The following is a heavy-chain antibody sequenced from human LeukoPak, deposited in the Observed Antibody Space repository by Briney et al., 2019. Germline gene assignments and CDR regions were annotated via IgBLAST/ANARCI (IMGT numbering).Heavy chain of an antibody. D-gene: IGHD5-12*01. V-gene: IGHV4-39*07. Sequence: SETLSLTCTVSGGSISSSSYYWGWIRQPPGKGLEWIGSIYYSGSTYYNPSLKSRVTISVDTSKNQFSLKLSSVTAADTAVYYCARVLGSGYDSYYYYMDVWGKGTTVTVSS. J-gene: IGHJ6*03. CDR1: GGSISSSSYY. CDR2: IYYSGST. CDR3: ARVLGSGYDSYYYYMDV.